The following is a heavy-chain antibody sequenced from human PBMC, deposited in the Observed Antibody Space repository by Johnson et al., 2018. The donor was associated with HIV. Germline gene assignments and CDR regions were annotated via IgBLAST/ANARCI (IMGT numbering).Heavy chain of an antibody. CDR3: ASYSSSDAFDI. CDR1: EFTFSTYG. Sequence: QVQLVESGGGVVQPGRSLRLSCAASEFTFSTYGMHWVRQAPGKGLEWVAVISYDGSNKYYADSVKGRFTISRDNSKNTLYLQMNSLRAEDTAVYYCASYSSSDAFDIWGQGTMVTVSS. V-gene: IGHV3-30*03. J-gene: IGHJ3*02. CDR2: ISYDGSNK. D-gene: IGHD6-6*01.